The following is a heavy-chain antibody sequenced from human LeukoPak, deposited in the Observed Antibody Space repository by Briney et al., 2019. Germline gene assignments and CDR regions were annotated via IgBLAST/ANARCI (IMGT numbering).Heavy chain of an antibody. Sequence: GGSLRLSCAASGFTFSSYWMHWVGQAPGKGLVWVSRINSDGSSTSYADSVKGRFTISRDNSKNTLYLQMNSLRAEDTAVYYCYTAMGRGVFDYWGQGTLVTVSS. CDR3: YTAMGRGVFDY. V-gene: IGHV3-74*01. CDR1: GFTFSSYW. CDR2: INSDGSST. J-gene: IGHJ4*02. D-gene: IGHD5-18*01.